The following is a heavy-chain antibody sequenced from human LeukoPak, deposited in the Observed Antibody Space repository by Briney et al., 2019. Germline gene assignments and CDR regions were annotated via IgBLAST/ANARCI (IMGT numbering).Heavy chain of an antibody. Sequence: PGGSLRLSCAASGFTFSSYWMSWVRQAPGKGLEWVANIKQDGSEKFYVDSVKGRFTISRDNAKNSLYLQMNSLRAEDSAVYFCARGFYFSMTELYYLDLWGRGTLVTVSS. CDR3: ARGFYFSMTELYYLDL. CDR1: GFTFSSYW. V-gene: IGHV3-7*04. CDR2: IKQDGSEK. D-gene: IGHD2-8*01. J-gene: IGHJ2*01.